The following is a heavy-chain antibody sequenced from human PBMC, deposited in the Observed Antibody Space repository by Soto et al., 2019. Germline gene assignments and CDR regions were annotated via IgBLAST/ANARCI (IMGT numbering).Heavy chain of an antibody. Sequence: QVQLVESGGGVVQPGRSLRLSCAASGFTFSSYAMHWVRRAPGKGLEWVAAVSHDGKSGFYADSVSGRFTVSRDNSSSLVYLQMDRLSPEDTALFYCARLDKFNGGWSWGQGTAVTVSS. J-gene: IGHJ4*02. CDR2: VSHDGKSG. CDR3: ARLDKFNGGWS. D-gene: IGHD6-19*01. CDR1: GFTFSSYA. V-gene: IGHV3-30*14.